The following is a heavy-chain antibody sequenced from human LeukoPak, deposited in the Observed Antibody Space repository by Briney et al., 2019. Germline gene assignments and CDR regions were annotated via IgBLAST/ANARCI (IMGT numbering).Heavy chain of an antibody. D-gene: IGHD4-17*01. CDR1: GYRFTNYW. Sequence: GESLKISCKGSGYRFTNYWIGWVRHMPGKGLEWMGIIYPGDSDTRYSPSFQGQVTISADKSISTAYLQWSSLKASDTAMYYCASKSGGALYYFDYWGQGTLVTVSS. CDR2: IYPGDSDT. J-gene: IGHJ4*02. V-gene: IGHV5-51*01. CDR3: ASKSGGALYYFDY.